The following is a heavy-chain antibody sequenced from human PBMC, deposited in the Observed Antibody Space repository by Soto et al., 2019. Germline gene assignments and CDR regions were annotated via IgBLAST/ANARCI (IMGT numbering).Heavy chain of an antibody. Sequence: EAHLVESGGGFLQPGGSLRLSCAASGFTFSTYSMNWVRQAPGKGLEWISYIISSSSTIYSADSVQGRFTISMDKDKNSPYLQISSMSAQYMAVYYCARDSPPGWHLDYRGKGTVVTVTP. CDR3: ARDSPPGWHLDY. J-gene: IGHJ4*02. D-gene: IGHD6-19*01. CDR1: GFTFSTYS. V-gene: IGHV3-48*01. CDR2: IISSSSTI.